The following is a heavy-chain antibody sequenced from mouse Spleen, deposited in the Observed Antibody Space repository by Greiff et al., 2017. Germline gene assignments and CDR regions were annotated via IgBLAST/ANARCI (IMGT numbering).Heavy chain of an antibody. V-gene: IGHV1-55*01. J-gene: IGHJ3*01. CDR1: GYTFTSYW. CDR2: IYPGSGST. Sequence: QVQLQQPGAELVKPGASVKMSCKASGYTFTSYWITWVKQRPGQGLEWIGDIYPGSGSTNYNEKFKGKATLTADKSSSTAYMQLSSLTSENSAVYFCARGGIITTTFAYWGQGTLVTVSA. CDR3: ARGGIITTTFAY. D-gene: IGHD1-2*01.